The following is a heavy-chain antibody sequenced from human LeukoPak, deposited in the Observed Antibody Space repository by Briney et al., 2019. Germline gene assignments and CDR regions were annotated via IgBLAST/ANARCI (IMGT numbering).Heavy chain of an antibody. D-gene: IGHD6-19*01. J-gene: IGHJ4*02. CDR3: ARRTVTNGWFRIDY. CDR2: INHSGST. CDR1: GGSFSGYY. Sequence: SGTLSLTCAVYGGSFSGYYWSWIRQPPGKGLEWIGEINHSGSTNYNPSLKSRVTISVDTSKNEFSLKLSSVTAADTALYYCARRTVTNGWFRIDYWGQGSLVIVSS. V-gene: IGHV4-34*01.